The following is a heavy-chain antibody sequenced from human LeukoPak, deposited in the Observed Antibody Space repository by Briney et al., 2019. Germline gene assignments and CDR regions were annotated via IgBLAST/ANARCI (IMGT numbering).Heavy chain of an antibody. D-gene: IGHD3-22*01. CDR3: ARKTLQYYYDSSGYGFDY. CDR1: GGSFSGYY. J-gene: IGHJ4*02. V-gene: IGHV4-34*01. Sequence: SETLSLTCAVYGGSFSGYYWSWIRQPPGKGLEWIGEINHSGSTNYNPSLKSRVTISVDTSKNQFSLKLSSVTAADTAVYYCARKTLQYYYDSSGYGFDYWGQGTLVTVSS. CDR2: INHSGST.